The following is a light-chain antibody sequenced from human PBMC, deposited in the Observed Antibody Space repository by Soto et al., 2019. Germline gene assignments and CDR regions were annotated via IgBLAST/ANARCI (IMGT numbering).Light chain of an antibody. CDR3: QQRSNWPPSIT. V-gene: IGKV3-11*01. CDR1: QSVSSY. CDR2: DAS. Sequence: EIVLTQSPATLSLSPGERATLSCRASQSVSSYLAWYQQKPGQAPRLLIYDASNRATGIPARFSGSGSGTDFTLTISSLEPEDLAVYYCQQRSNWPPSITFGQGTRREIK. J-gene: IGKJ5*01.